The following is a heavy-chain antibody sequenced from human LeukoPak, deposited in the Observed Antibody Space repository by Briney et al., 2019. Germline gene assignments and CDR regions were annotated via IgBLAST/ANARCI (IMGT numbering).Heavy chain of an antibody. V-gene: IGHV1-8*01. Sequence: AAVKVSCKASGYTFTTDDINWVRQSSGRGLEWMGLINPGTGTTRYAQKFQGRVTMTRDTSINTVYMELRSLRSEDAAIYYCARVFGQWLAVDWGQGTPVIVSS. J-gene: IGHJ4*02. CDR1: GYTFTTDD. CDR3: ARVFGQWLAVD. D-gene: IGHD6-19*01. CDR2: INPGTGTT.